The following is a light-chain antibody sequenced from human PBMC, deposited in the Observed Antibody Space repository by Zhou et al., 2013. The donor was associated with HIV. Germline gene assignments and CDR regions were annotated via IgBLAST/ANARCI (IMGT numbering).Light chain of an antibody. V-gene: IGKV3-20*01. CDR1: QSVTGSR. CDR2: GAS. Sequence: EIVLTQSPGTLSLPPGERAALSCRASQSVTGSRVAWYQQKPGQTPRLLMYGASSRATGIPDRFSGSGSGTDFTLTINRLEPEDFAVYYCQQYNTWPPALIFGGGPRWRSN. J-gene: IGKJ4*01. CDR3: QQYNTWPPALI.